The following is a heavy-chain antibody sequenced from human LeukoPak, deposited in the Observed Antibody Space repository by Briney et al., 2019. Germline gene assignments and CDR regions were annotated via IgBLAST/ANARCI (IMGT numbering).Heavy chain of an antibody. D-gene: IGHD3-10*01. CDR1: GGSISSYY. CDR3: ARDSPSYGSGSLDAFDI. V-gene: IGHV4-59*01. CDR2: IYYSGST. Sequence: SETLSLTCTVSGGSISSYYWSWIRQPPGRGLEWIGYIYYSGSTNYNPSLKSRVTISVDTSKNQFSLKLSSVTAADTAVYYCARDSPSYGSGSLDAFDIWGQGTMVTVSS. J-gene: IGHJ3*02.